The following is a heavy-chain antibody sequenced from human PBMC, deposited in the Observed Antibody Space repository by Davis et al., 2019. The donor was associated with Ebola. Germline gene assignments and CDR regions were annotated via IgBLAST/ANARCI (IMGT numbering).Heavy chain of an antibody. CDR2: IWYDGSNK. V-gene: IGHV3-33*06. Sequence: GESLKISCAASGFTFSSYGMHWVRQAPGKGLEWVAVIWYDGSNKYYADSVKGRFTISRDNSKNTLYLQMNSLRAEDTAVYYCAKDTHVDIVATIDYWGQGTLVTVSS. CDR1: GFTFSSYG. CDR3: AKDTHVDIVATIDY. J-gene: IGHJ4*02. D-gene: IGHD5-12*01.